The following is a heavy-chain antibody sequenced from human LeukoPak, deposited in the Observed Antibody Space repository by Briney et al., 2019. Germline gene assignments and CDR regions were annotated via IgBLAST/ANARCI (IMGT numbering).Heavy chain of an antibody. Sequence: SQTLSLTCAISGDSVSSNSAAWNWIRQSPSRGLEWLGRTYYRSKWYTDYATSVKGRITIRSDTSKNQFSLQLNSVTPEDTAVYYCGRADYGGNYCYYGMDVWGQGTTVTAS. CDR1: GDSVSSNSAA. J-gene: IGHJ6*02. D-gene: IGHD4-23*01. CDR2: TYYRSKWYT. V-gene: IGHV6-1*01. CDR3: GRADYGGNYCYYGMDV.